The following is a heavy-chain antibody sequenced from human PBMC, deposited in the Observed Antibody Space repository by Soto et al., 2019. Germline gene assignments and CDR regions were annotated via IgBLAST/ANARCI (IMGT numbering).Heavy chain of an antibody. CDR3: ARTAAAGKYYYGMDV. CDR1: GYSFTSYW. D-gene: IGHD6-13*01. CDR2: IYPGDSDT. V-gene: IGHV5-51*01. J-gene: IGHJ6*02. Sequence: GESLKISCKGSGYSFTSYWIGWVRQMPGKGLEWMGIIYPGDSDTRYSPSFQGQVTISADKSISTAYLQWSSLKASDTAMYYCARTAAAGKYYYGMDVWGQGTTVTVSS.